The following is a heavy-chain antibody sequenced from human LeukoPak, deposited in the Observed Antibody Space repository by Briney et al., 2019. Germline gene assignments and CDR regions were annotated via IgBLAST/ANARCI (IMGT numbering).Heavy chain of an antibody. D-gene: IGHD3-22*01. Sequence: SVKVSCKASGGTFSSYAISWVRQAPGQGLEWMGGIIPIFGTANYAQKFQGRVTITTDESTSTAYMELSSLRSEDTAVYYCARHLIPTTYYYDSSGYYLFDYWGQGTLVTVSS. CDR1: GGTFSSYA. CDR3: ARHLIPTTYYYDSSGYYLFDY. CDR2: IIPIFGTA. V-gene: IGHV1-69*05. J-gene: IGHJ4*02.